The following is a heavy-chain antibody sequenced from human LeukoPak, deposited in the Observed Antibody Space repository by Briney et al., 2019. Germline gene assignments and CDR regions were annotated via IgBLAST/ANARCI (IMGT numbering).Heavy chain of an antibody. J-gene: IGHJ5*02. V-gene: IGHV4-31*03. CDR1: GGSISSGDYY. CDR3: ASDVTMDRGVRWFDP. D-gene: IGHD3-10*01. CDR2: IYYSGST. Sequence: PSETLSLTSTVSGGSISSGDYYWSWIRQHPGKGLEWIGYIYYSGSTYYNPSLESRVTISVDTSKNQFSLKLSSVTAADTAVYYCASDVTMDRGVRWFDPWGQGTLVTVSS.